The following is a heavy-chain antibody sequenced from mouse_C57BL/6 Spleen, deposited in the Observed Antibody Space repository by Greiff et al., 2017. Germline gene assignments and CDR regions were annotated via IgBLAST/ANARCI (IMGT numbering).Heavy chain of an antibody. CDR1: GYTFTSYW. CDR2: IDPSDSYT. Sequence: QVQLQQPGAELVKPGASVKLSCKASGYTFTSYWMQWVKQRPGQGLEWIGEIDPSDSYTNYNQKFKGKATLTVDTSSSTAYMQLSSLTSEDSAVYYCASPNWDNYAMDYWGQGTSVTVSS. D-gene: IGHD4-1*02. J-gene: IGHJ4*01. CDR3: ASPNWDNYAMDY. V-gene: IGHV1-50*01.